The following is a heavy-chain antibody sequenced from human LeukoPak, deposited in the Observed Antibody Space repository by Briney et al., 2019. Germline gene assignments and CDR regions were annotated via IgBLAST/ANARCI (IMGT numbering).Heavy chain of an antibody. V-gene: IGHV1-2*02. CDR1: GYTFTDYS. D-gene: IGHD3-10*02. J-gene: IGHJ2*01. CDR3: ARVFHRVYFDL. CDR2: INPNSGGT. Sequence: GASAKVSCKASGYTFTDYSLHWVRQAPGQGLEWMGWINPNSGGTNYAQKFQGRVTMTRDTSITTAYMELSRLRSDDTAVYYCARVFHRVYFDLWGRGTLVTVSS.